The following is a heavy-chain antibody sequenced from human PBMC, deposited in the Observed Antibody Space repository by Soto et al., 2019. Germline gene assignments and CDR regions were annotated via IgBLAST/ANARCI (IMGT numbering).Heavy chain of an antibody. D-gene: IGHD3-9*01. CDR3: ARVGSNYDILTGYLPHNWFDP. V-gene: IGHV4-31*03. Sequence: QVQLQESGPGLVKPSQTLSLTCTVSGGSISSGGYYWSWIRQHPGKGLEWIGYIYYSGSTYYNPSLNSRVTISVDTSKNQFSLKLSSVTAADTAVYYCARVGSNYDILTGYLPHNWFDPWGQGTLVTVSS. CDR1: GGSISSGGYY. CDR2: IYYSGST. J-gene: IGHJ5*02.